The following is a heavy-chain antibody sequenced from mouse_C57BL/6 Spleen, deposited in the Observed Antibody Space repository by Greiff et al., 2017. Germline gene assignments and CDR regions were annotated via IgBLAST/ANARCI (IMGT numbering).Heavy chain of an antibody. Sequence: DVHLVESGEGLVKPGGSLKLSCAASGFTFSSYAMSWVRQTPEKRLEWVAYISSGGDYIYYADTVKGRFTISRDNARNTLYLQMSSLKAEDTAMYYCTSGNYDYDGFDYWGQGTTLTVSS. V-gene: IGHV5-9-1*02. D-gene: IGHD2-4*01. CDR1: GFTFSSYA. J-gene: IGHJ2*01. CDR3: TSGNYDYDGFDY. CDR2: ISSGGDYI.